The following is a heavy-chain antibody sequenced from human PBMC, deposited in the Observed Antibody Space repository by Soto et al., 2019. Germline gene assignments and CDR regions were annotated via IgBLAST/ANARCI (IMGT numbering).Heavy chain of an antibody. CDR3: AKDEDFYGSGSYSP. J-gene: IGHJ5*02. D-gene: IGHD3-10*01. V-gene: IGHV3-23*01. Sequence: EVQLLESGGGMEQPGGSLRLSCAASGFTFSDYSISWVRQAPGKGLEWVSSITGSGGSTHYADSVKGRFTISRDNSKNTLYLQMNSLRAEDTALYYCAKDEDFYGSGSYSPWGQGTLVTVSS. CDR2: ITGSGGST. CDR1: GFTFSDYS.